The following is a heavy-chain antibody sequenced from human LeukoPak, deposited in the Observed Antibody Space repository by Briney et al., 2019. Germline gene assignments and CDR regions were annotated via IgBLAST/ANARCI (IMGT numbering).Heavy chain of an antibody. D-gene: IGHD1-14*01. CDR2: INWNGGST. CDR1: GFTFDDYG. V-gene: IGHV3-20*04. CDR3: ARYNPPDTYLMDV. J-gene: IGHJ6*03. Sequence: GGSLRLSCAASGFTFDDYGMSWVRQAPGKGLEWVSGINWNGGSTGYADSVKGRFTISRENAKNSLYLQMNSLRAEDTSVYYCARYNPPDTYLMDVWGKGATVTVSS.